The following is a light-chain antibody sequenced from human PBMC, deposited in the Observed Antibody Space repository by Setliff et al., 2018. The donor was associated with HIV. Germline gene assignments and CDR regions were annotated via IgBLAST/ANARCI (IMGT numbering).Light chain of an antibody. Sequence: SVLTQAPSASGTPGQRVTISCSGSSSNIGSNYVYWYQQLPGTAPKLLIYRNDQRPSGVPARFSGSKSGASASLAISGLRSEDEADYSCAAWDDSLSALLFGGGTKVTVL. CDR1: SSNIGSNY. V-gene: IGLV1-47*01. CDR3: AAWDDSLSALL. J-gene: IGLJ2*01. CDR2: RND.